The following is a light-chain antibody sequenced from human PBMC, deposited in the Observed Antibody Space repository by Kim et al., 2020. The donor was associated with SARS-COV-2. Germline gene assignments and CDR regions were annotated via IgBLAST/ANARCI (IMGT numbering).Light chain of an antibody. Sequence: DFHLIQSPSSLSASVGDRVTITCRASQSISNYLNWYQQKPGKAPKLLIYAASTLQSGVPSRFSGSGSGTDFTLTITTLQAEDFATYSCQQTYSTPRFTFGQGTKVEI. J-gene: IGKJ2*01. CDR2: AAS. CDR1: QSISNY. CDR3: QQTYSTPRFT. V-gene: IGKV1-39*01.